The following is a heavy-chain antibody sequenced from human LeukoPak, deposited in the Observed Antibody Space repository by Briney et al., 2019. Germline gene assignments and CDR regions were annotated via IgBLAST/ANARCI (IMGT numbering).Heavy chain of an antibody. J-gene: IGHJ4*02. V-gene: IGHV1-2*02. CDR2: INPNSGGT. CDR1: GYTFTGYY. CDR3: ARDPVDCSSTSCYTLDY. Sequence: GASVKVSCKASGYTFTGYYMHWVRQAPGQGLEWMGWINPNSGGTNYAQKFQGRVTMTRDTSISTAYMELSRLRSDDTAVYYCARDPVDCSSTSCYTLDYWGQGTLVTVSS. D-gene: IGHD2-2*02.